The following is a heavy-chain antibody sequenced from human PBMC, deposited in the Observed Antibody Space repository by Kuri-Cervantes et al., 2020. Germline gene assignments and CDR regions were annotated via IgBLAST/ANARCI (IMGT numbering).Heavy chain of an antibody. Sequence: ASVKVSCKASGYTFTSYYMHWVRQAPGQGLEWMGIINPSGGSTSYAQKFQGRVTMTRDTSTSTVYMELSSLRSEDTAVYYCARPRITMVRGVYCYGMDVWGQGTTVTVSS. V-gene: IGHV1-46*01. CDR2: INPSGGST. J-gene: IGHJ6*02. CDR3: ARPRITMVRGVYCYGMDV. CDR1: GYTFTSYY. D-gene: IGHD3-10*01.